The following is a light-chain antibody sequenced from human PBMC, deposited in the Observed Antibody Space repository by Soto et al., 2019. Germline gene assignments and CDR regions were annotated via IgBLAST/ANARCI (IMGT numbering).Light chain of an antibody. Sequence: QSALTQPASVSGSPGQSITISCTGSSRDIGAYNYVSWFQQYPGKAPKLIISEVSNRPSGVSNRFSGSKSGTAASLTISGLQTEDEADYFCFSFTTDWTHVFGTGTQLTVL. J-gene: IGLJ7*01. V-gene: IGLV2-14*01. CDR1: SRDIGAYNY. CDR3: FSFTTDWTHV. CDR2: EVS.